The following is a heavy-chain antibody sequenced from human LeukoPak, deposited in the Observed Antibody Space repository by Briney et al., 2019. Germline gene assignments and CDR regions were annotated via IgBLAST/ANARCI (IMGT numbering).Heavy chain of an antibody. CDR2: INWNGGSA. J-gene: IGHJ4*02. D-gene: IGHD3-10*01. Sequence: GGSLRLSCAASGFTFDNFGMSWVRQAPGKGLEWVSGINWNGGSAGYADSVKGRFTISRDNAKNSLYLQMNSLRGEDTALYYCAKDLRIRITMVRGVISDHDYWGQGTLVTVSS. V-gene: IGHV3-20*04. CDR3: AKDLRIRITMVRGVISDHDY. CDR1: GFTFDNFG.